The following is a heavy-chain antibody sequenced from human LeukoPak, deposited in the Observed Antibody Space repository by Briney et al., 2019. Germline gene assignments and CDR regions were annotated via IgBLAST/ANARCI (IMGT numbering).Heavy chain of an antibody. Sequence: GGSLRLSCAASGFTLSSYGMHWVRQAPGKGVEGGLVGCFDDSNKYYADPVKGRFTISRNNSKTTLYLPMTSLRAEDTAVYYCARSVEMATIPFDYWGQGTLVTVSS. D-gene: IGHD5-24*01. J-gene: IGHJ4*02. CDR3: ARSVEMATIPFDY. CDR1: GFTLSSYG. CDR2: GCFDDSNK. V-gene: IGHV3-33*01.